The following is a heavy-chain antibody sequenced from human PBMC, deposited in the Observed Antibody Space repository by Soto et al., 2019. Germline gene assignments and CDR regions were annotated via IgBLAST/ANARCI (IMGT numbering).Heavy chain of an antibody. V-gene: IGHV4-34*01. D-gene: IGHD2-2*01. J-gene: IGHJ6*03. CDR1: GGSFSGYY. CDR3: ARNSHRYCSSTSCYAGITYYYYMDV. Sequence: SETLSLTCAVYGGSFSGYYWSWIRQPPGKGLEWIGEINHSGSTNYNPSLKSRVTISVDTSKNQFSLKLSSVTAADTAVYYCARNSHRYCSSTSCYAGITYYYYMDVWGKGTTVTASS. CDR2: INHSGST.